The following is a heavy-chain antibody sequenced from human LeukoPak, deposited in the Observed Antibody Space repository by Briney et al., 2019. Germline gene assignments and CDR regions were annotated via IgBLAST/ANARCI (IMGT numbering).Heavy chain of an antibody. J-gene: IGHJ6*02. Sequence: GKSLRLSCAASGFTFNTYAIHWVRQAPGKGLEWVAVIWYDGSNKYYADSVRGRFTISRDNSKNTLYLQMNSLRADDTAIYYCVRDPSCSGGGCYYYYGMDVWGQGTTVTVSS. CDR1: GFTFNTYA. D-gene: IGHD2-15*01. V-gene: IGHV3-33*01. CDR2: IWYDGSNK. CDR3: VRDPSCSGGGCYYYYGMDV.